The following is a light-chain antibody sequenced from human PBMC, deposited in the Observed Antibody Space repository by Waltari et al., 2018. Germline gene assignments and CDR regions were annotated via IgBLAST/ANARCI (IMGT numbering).Light chain of an antibody. Sequence: EIVMTQSQATLSVSPGERATLSCRASQSVSSNLAWYQQKPGQTPRLLIYEASTRPTGIPARFSGSGSGAECTLSISSLQSEDFAVYYCQQYNTWPPITFSQGTRLEIK. CDR1: QSVSSN. CDR2: EAS. CDR3: QQYNTWPPIT. V-gene: IGKV3-15*01. J-gene: IGKJ5*01.